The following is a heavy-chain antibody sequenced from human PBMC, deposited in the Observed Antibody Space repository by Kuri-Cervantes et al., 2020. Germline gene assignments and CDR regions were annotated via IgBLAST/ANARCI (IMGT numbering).Heavy chain of an antibody. J-gene: IGHJ6*02. V-gene: IGHV3-23*01. CDR3: AKGHRYGNPTHYYYYGMDV. CDR2: ISGSGGST. Sequence: GRSLKISCAASGFTFSSYAMSWVRQAPGKGLEWVSAISGSGGSTYYADSVKGRFTISRDNSKNTLYLQMNSLRAEDTAVYYCAKGHRYGNPTHYYYYGMDVWGQGTTVTVSS. CDR1: GFTFSSYA. D-gene: IGHD2-15*01.